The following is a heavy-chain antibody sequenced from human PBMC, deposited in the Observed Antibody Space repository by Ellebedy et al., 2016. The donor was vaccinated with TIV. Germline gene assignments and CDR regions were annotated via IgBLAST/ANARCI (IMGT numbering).Heavy chain of an antibody. D-gene: IGHD2-2*01. Sequence: GESLKISCAASGFIFTDYWMNWVRQGPGKGLAWVARIDSSGLSAVYADSVEGRFTISRDNAKNTMYLEMSSLRAEDTAVYFCARGGSDATLDYWGQGTLATVSS. CDR1: GFIFTDYW. V-gene: IGHV3-74*01. CDR3: ARGGSDATLDY. CDR2: IDSSGLSA. J-gene: IGHJ4*02.